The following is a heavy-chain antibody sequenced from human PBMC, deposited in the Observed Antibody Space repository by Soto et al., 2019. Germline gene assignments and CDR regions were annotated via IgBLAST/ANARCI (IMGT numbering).Heavy chain of an antibody. Sequence: SETLSLTCTVSGGSISSSNWWSWVRQPPGKGLEWIGEIYHSGSTNYNPSLKCRVTISVDKSKNQFSLKLSSVTAADTAVYYCARWRVRQQLAGLDYWGQGTLVTVSS. V-gene: IGHV4-4*02. CDR2: IYHSGST. D-gene: IGHD6-13*01. J-gene: IGHJ4*02. CDR1: GGSISSSNW. CDR3: ARWRVRQQLAGLDY.